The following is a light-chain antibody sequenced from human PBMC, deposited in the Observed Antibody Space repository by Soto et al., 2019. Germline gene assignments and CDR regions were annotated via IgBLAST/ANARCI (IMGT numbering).Light chain of an antibody. Sequence: EIVLTQSQGFLSLSPGERATLSCRASQRVDSSFFAWYQQKPGQAPRLLIYGASKRATGIPDRFSGSGSGTDFSFTISRLEPEDFTVYYCQLYVSSVTFGQGTNVEIK. CDR3: QLYVSSVT. CDR1: QRVDSSF. J-gene: IGKJ1*01. CDR2: GAS. V-gene: IGKV3-20*01.